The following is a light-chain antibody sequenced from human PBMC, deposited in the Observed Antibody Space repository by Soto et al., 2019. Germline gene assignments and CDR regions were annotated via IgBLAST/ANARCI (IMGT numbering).Light chain of an antibody. Sequence: EIVMTQSPATLSVSPGETATLSCRASQSVSSDLAWYQQKPGQAPRLLIYGASTTATGISARFSGSGSGTEFALTISSLQSEDFAVYSCQQYNNWPFTFGPGTKVDVK. CDR2: GAS. CDR3: QQYNNWPFT. CDR1: QSVSSD. V-gene: IGKV3-15*01. J-gene: IGKJ3*01.